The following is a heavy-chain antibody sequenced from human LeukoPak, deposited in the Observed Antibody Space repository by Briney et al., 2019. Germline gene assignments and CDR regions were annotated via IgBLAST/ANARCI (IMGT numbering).Heavy chain of an antibody. D-gene: IGHD4-17*01. CDR1: GVSISSSSYY. CDR2: IYYSGNT. J-gene: IGHJ5*02. CDR3: ASLRSGTGTFDP. V-gene: IGHV4-39*01. Sequence: SETLSLTCTVSGVSISSSSYYWGWIRQPPGKGLEWIGIIYYSGNTYYNPPLKSRVTISVDTSKNQFSLKLSSVTATDTAVYYCASLRSGTGTFDPWGQGTLVTVSS.